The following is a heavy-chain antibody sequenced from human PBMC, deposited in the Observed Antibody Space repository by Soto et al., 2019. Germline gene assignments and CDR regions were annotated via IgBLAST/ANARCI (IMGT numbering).Heavy chain of an antibody. Sequence: QITLKESGPTLVKPTQTLTLTCTFSGLSLSTTGVGVGWIRQPPGKALEWLALIYWDDDKRYSPSLKSRLTITNKTSKNQVFLTMTKMNPVDTATYYCVQSRCGGDCLQSYSSHSYYGLDVWGQGTTVTVS. J-gene: IGHJ6*02. V-gene: IGHV2-5*02. CDR1: GLSLSTTGVG. CDR2: IYWDDDK. CDR3: VQSRCGGDCLQSYSSHSYYGLDV. D-gene: IGHD2-21*02.